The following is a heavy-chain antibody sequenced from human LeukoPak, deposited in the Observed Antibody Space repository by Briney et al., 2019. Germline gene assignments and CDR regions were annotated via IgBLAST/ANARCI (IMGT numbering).Heavy chain of an antibody. V-gene: IGHV3-7*01. CDR1: GMNNYW. CDR3: ATDLNWVSH. Sequence: GGSLRLSCIGSGMNNYWMTWVRQAPGKGLQLLANINKDGSEKYYLDSVKGRITISRDNMKNSVFLEINSLRAEDTGIYYCATDLNWVSHWGQGTLVTVSS. CDR2: INKDGSEK. D-gene: IGHD3-16*01. J-gene: IGHJ4*02.